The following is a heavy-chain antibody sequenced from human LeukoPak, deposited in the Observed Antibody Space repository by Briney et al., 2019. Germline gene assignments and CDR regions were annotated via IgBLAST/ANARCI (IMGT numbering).Heavy chain of an antibody. D-gene: IGHD1-1*01. J-gene: IGHJ4*02. V-gene: IGHV1-69*13. Sequence: ASVKVSCKASGYTFTGYHMHWVGQAPGQGLEWMGGIIPIFGTANYAQKFEGRVTITADESTSTAYMELSSLRSEDTAVYYCARDTRGTARGYDYWGQGTLVTVSS. CDR1: GYTFTGYH. CDR3: ARDTRGTARGYDY. CDR2: IIPIFGTA.